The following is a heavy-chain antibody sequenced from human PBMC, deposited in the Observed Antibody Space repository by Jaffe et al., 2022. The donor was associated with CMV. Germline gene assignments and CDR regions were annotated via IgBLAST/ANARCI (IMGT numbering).Heavy chain of an antibody. D-gene: IGHD2-15*01. CDR2: IKQDGSEK. CDR3: AREERGGYYYYMDV. CDR1: GFTFSSYW. J-gene: IGHJ6*03. V-gene: IGHV3-7*03. Sequence: EVQLVESGGGLVQPGGSLRLSCAASGFTFSSYWMSWVRQAPGKGLEWVANIKQDGSEKYYVDSVKGRFTISRDNAKNSLYLQMNSLRAEDTAVYYCAREERGGYYYYMDVWGKGTTVTVSS.